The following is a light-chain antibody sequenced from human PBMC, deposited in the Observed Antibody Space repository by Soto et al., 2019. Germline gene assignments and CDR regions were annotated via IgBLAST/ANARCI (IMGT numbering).Light chain of an antibody. CDR1: QSISSW. Sequence: DIPMTQSPSTLSASVGDRVTITCRASQSISSWLAWYQQKPGKAPKLLIYQASSLETGVPSRFSGSASGTDFTLTISSLQPDDFATYFCQQYKSYPYTFGQETKVEIK. J-gene: IGKJ2*01. V-gene: IGKV1-5*03. CDR3: QQYKSYPYT. CDR2: QAS.